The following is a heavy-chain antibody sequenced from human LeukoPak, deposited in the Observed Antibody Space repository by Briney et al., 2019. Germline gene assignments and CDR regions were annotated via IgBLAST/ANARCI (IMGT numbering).Heavy chain of an antibody. J-gene: IGHJ4*02. Sequence: GGSLRLSCAASGFTFSSYSMNWVRQAPGKGLEWVSYISSSSSTIYYADSVKGRFTISRDNAKNSLYLQMNSLRAEDTAVYYCARGVPYYDFWSGYYLVRRSVTIDYWGQGTLVTVSS. D-gene: IGHD3-3*01. CDR1: GFTFSSYS. CDR3: ARGVPYYDFWSGYYLVRRSVTIDY. V-gene: IGHV3-48*01. CDR2: ISSSSSTI.